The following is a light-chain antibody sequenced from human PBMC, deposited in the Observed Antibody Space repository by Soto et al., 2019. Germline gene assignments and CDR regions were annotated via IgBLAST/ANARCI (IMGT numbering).Light chain of an antibody. CDR3: SSYAGSNNWN. CDR1: SSDVGGYNY. CDR2: EVS. J-gene: IGLJ1*01. Sequence: QSVLTQPPSASGSPGQSVTISCTGTSSDVGGYNYVSWYQQHPGKAPKLMIYEVSKRPSGVPDRFSGSKSGNTASLTVSGLHAEYEADYYCSSYAGSNNWNFGTGTKLTVL. V-gene: IGLV2-8*01.